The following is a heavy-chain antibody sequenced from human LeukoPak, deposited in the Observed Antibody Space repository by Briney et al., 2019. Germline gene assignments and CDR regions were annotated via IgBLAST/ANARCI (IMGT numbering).Heavy chain of an antibody. Sequence: GGSLRLSCTASGFTFSNYEMHWVRQAPGKGLEWVAVMSSDGSNKYYANSVKGRFPISRDNSRNTLYLQMNSLRAEDTAVYYCAKDTAAGTGDYWGQGTLVTVSS. CDR2: MSSDGSNK. V-gene: IGHV3-30*01. J-gene: IGHJ4*02. CDR3: AKDTAAGTGDY. D-gene: IGHD6-13*01. CDR1: GFTFSNYE.